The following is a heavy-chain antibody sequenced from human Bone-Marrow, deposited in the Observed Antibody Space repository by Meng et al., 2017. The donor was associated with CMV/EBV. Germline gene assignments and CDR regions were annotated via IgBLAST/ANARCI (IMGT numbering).Heavy chain of an antibody. J-gene: IGHJ1*01. CDR1: GYTFTEYY. D-gene: IGHD2-21*01. Sequence: ASVKVSCKASGYTFTEYYLHWVRQAPGQGLEWMGWINPNSGGIYYAQKFEGRVSMTRDTSISTAYMELRRLRSDDTALYYCARGNCGADCFTSFYSDYFQHWGQGIPVTVSS. CDR2: INPNSGGI. CDR3: ARGNCGADCFTSFYSDYFQH. V-gene: IGHV1-2*02.